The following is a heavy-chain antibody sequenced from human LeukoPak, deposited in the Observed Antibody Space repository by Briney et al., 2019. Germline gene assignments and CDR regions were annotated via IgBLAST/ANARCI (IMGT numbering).Heavy chain of an antibody. J-gene: IGHJ6*02. V-gene: IGHV1-2*02. D-gene: IGHD3-22*01. CDR2: INPNSGGT. Sequence: GASVKVSCKASGYTFTGYYMRWVRQAPGQGLEWMGWINPNSGGTNYAQKFQGRVTMTRDTSISTAYMELSRLRSDDTAVYYCASGHYDSNGERVALYYYYGMDVWGQGTAVTVSS. CDR1: GYTFTGYY. CDR3: ASGHYDSNGERVALYYYYGMDV.